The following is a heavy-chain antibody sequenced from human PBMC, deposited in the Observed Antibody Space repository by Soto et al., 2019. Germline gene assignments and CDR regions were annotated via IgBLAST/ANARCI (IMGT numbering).Heavy chain of an antibody. D-gene: IGHD6-6*01. J-gene: IGHJ5*02. Sequence: SETLSLTCTVSGGSISSGGYYWSWIRQHPGKGLEWIGYIYYSGSTYYNPSLKSRVTISVDTSKNQFSLKLSSVTAADTAVYYCARSIAARPEPNWFDPWGQGTLVTVSS. V-gene: IGHV4-31*03. CDR2: IYYSGST. CDR3: ARSIAARPEPNWFDP. CDR1: GGSISSGGYY.